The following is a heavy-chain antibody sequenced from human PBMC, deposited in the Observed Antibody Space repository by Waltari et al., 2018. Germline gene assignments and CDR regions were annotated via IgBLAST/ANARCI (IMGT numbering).Heavy chain of an antibody. CDR3: ARDRGAYCGGDCYSEYFQH. V-gene: IGHV1-69*14. CDR2: IIPIFGTE. D-gene: IGHD2-21*01. J-gene: IGHJ1*01. CDR1: GGTFSSYA. Sequence: QVQLVQSGAEVKKPGSSVKVSCKASGGTFSSYAISWVRQAPGQGLEWMGGIIPIFGTENYAQKFQGRVTITADKSTSTAYMELSSLRSEDTAVYYCARDRGAYCGGDCYSEYFQHWGQGTLVTVSS.